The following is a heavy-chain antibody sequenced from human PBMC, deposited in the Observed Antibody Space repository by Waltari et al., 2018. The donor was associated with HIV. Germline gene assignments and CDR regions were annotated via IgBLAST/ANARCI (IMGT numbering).Heavy chain of an antibody. V-gene: IGHV4-38-2*02. Sequence: QVQLQESGPGLVKPSETLSLTCTVSGYSTSSGYYWGWIRPHPGKGLGWIGSIYHSGSTYYNPSLKSRVTISVDTSKNQFSLKLSSVTAADTAVYYCARILDIVVVPAARIAAAGPFDYWGQGTLVTVSS. D-gene: IGHD2-2*03. CDR1: GYSTSSGYY. CDR2: IYHSGST. CDR3: ARILDIVVVPAARIAAAGPFDY. J-gene: IGHJ4*02.